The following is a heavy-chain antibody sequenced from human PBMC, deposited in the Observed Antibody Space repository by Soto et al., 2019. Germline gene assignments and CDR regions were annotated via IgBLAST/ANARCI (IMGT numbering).Heavy chain of an antibody. V-gene: IGHV4-34*01. CDR2: INHSGST. J-gene: IGHJ1*01. Sequence: SETLSLTCAVYGGSFSGYYWSWIRQPPGKGLEWIGEINHSGSTNYNPSLKSRVTISVDTSKNQFSLKLSSVTAADTAVYYCARARYCSGGSCPGRYFQHWGQGTLVTVSS. CDR1: GGSFSGYY. D-gene: IGHD2-15*01. CDR3: ARARYCSGGSCPGRYFQH.